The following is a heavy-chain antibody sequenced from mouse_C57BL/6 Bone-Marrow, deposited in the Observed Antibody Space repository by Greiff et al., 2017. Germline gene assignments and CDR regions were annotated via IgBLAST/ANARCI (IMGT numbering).Heavy chain of an antibody. CDR1: GYTFTSYW. CDR3: ARGGSITTVVAENDY. CDR2: IDPNSGGT. Sequence: QVQLQQPGAELVKPGASVKLSCKASGYTFTSYWMHWVKQRPGRGLEWIGRIDPNSGGTKYNEKFKSTATLTVDKPSSTAYMQLSSLTSEDSAVYYCARGGSITTVVAENDYWGQGTTLTVAS. J-gene: IGHJ2*01. D-gene: IGHD1-1*01. V-gene: IGHV1-72*01.